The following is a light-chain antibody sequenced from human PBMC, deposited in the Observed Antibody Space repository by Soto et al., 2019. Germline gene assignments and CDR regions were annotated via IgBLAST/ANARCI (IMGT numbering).Light chain of an antibody. CDR2: DGF. J-gene: IGKJ4*01. CDR1: QSISVW. Sequence: DIQMTQSPSTLSASVGDRVTISCRASQSISVWLAWYQQKPGKAPKLLIYDGFKLESGVPSRFSGSGSGTDFTLTISSLQPDDFATYYCQQYNSYSLTFGGGTKVEIK. V-gene: IGKV1-5*01. CDR3: QQYNSYSLT.